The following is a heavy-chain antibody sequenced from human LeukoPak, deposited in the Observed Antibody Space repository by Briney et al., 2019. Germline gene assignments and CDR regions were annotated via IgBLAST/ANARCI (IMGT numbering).Heavy chain of an antibody. J-gene: IGHJ5*02. CDR1: GGSFSGYY. Sequence: PSETLSLTCPVYGGSFSGYYWSWIRQPPGKGLEWIGEINHSGSTNYNPSLKSRVTISVDTSKNQFSLKLSSVTAADTAVYYCASRVLAAAGTGRRYSWFDPWGQGTLVTVSS. V-gene: IGHV4-34*01. CDR3: ASRVLAAAGTGRRYSWFDP. D-gene: IGHD6-13*01. CDR2: INHSGST.